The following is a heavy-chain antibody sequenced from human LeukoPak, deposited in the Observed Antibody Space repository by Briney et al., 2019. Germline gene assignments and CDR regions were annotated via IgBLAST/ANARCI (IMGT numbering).Heavy chain of an antibody. D-gene: IGHD1-26*01. CDR1: GFIFSIYV. Sequence: GGSLRLSCAASGFIFSIYVMSWVRQAPGKGLEWVSSISGSGDITYYADSVKGRFTISRDNSKNTLYLQVNSLRAEDTAVYYCAKEGDSGSYYFDYWGQGTLVTVSS. V-gene: IGHV3-23*01. CDR3: AKEGDSGSYYFDY. J-gene: IGHJ4*02. CDR2: ISGSGDIT.